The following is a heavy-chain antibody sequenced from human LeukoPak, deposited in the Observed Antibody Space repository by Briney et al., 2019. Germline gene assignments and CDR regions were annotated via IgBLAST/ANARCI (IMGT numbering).Heavy chain of an antibody. CDR2: ISGSGGST. CDR3: AKTSSWYSEVPPPALNYFDY. D-gene: IGHD6-13*01. CDR1: GFTFSSYA. J-gene: IGHJ4*02. Sequence: GGSLRLSCAASGFTFSSYAMSWVRQAPGKGLEWVSAISGSGGSTYYADSVKGRFTISRDNSKNTLYLQMNSLRAEDTAVYYCAKTSSWYSEVPPPALNYFDYWGQGTLVTVSS. V-gene: IGHV3-23*01.